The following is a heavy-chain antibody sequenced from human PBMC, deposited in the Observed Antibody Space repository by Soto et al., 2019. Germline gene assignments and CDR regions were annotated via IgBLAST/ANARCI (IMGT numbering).Heavy chain of an antibody. CDR2: FDPEDGET. D-gene: IGHD1-1*01. CDR1: GYTLTELS. CDR3: ATVFFGTTGGYYYYGMDV. Sequence: GASVKVSCKVSGYTLTELSMHCVRQAPGKGLEWMGGFDPEDGETIYAQKFQGRVTMTEDTSTDTAYMELSSLRSEDTAVYYCATVFFGTTGGYYYYGMDVWGQGTTVTVSS. J-gene: IGHJ6*02. V-gene: IGHV1-24*01.